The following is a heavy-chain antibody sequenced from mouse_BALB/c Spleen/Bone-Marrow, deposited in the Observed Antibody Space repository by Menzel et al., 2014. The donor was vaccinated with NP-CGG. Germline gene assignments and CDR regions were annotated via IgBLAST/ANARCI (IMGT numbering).Heavy chain of an antibody. CDR1: GYAFSSSW. V-gene: IGHV1-82*01. CDR2: IYPGDGDI. J-gene: IGHJ2*01. CDR3: VRGGNYRFDY. Sequence: LQESGSELVKPGASVKISCKASGYAFSSSWMNWVKQRPGQGLEWIGRIYPGDGDINYNGNFKGKATLTADKSSSTAYMQLSGLTSVDSAVYFCVRGGNYRFDYWGQGTTLTVSS. D-gene: IGHD2-1*01.